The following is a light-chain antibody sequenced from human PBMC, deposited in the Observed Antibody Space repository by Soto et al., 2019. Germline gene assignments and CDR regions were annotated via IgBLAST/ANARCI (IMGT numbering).Light chain of an antibody. CDR1: QCVGSSS. CDR3: QQYGSSPRT. Sequence: EIVLTQSPGTLSLSPGERATLSCRASQCVGSSSLAWYQQKPGQAPRLLIYGASSRATAIPDRFSGSGSGTDFTLTISRLEPEDFAVYYCQQYGSSPRTFGQGTKVEIK. V-gene: IGKV3-20*01. J-gene: IGKJ1*01. CDR2: GAS.